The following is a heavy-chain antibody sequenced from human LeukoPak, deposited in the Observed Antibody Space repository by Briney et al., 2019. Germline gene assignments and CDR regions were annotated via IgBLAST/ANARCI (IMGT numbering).Heavy chain of an antibody. CDR3: AREDQQLVRIYLDF. V-gene: IGHV3-33*01. CDR1: GFTFNIYG. D-gene: IGHD6-13*01. Sequence: PGGSLRLSCAASGFTFNIYGMHWVRQAPGKGLEWVALTWFDGSHNYYADSVKGRFTISRDNSKNTLYLQTNSLRAEDTAVYFCAREDQQLVRIYLDFWGQGTLVTVSS. CDR2: TWFDGSHN. J-gene: IGHJ4*02.